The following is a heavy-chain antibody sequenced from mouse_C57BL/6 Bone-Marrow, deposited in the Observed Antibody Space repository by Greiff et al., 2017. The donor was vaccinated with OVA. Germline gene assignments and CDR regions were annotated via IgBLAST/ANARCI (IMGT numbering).Heavy chain of an antibody. CDR2: IYPRSGNT. J-gene: IGHJ3*01. CDR1: GYTFTSYG. Sequence: VKLMESGAELARPGASVKLSCKASGYTFTSYGISWVQQRTGQGLEWIGEIYPRSGNTYYNEKVKGKATLTADKSSSTAYMELRSLTSEDSAVYFCAREGGYPAWFAYGGQGTLVTVSA. CDR3: AREGGYPAWFAY. D-gene: IGHD2-2*01. V-gene: IGHV1-81*01.